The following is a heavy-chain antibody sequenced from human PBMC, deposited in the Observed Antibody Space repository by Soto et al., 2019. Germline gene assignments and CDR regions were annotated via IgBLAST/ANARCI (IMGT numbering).Heavy chain of an antibody. Sequence: ASVKVSCKASGYTFTSYGISWVRQAPGQGLEWMGWISAYNGNTNYAQKLQGRVTMTTDTSTSTAYMELRSLRSDDTAVYYCARRRVPIGSGWSNGAFDIWGQGTMVTVSS. CDR1: GYTFTSYG. CDR3: ARRRVPIGSGWSNGAFDI. V-gene: IGHV1-18*01. D-gene: IGHD6-19*01. J-gene: IGHJ3*02. CDR2: ISAYNGNT.